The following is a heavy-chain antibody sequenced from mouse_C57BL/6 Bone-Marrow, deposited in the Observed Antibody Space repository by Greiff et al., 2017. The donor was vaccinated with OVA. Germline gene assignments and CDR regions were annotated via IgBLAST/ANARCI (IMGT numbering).Heavy chain of an antibody. CDR1: GYTFTSYG. CDR2: IYPRSGNT. V-gene: IGHV1-81*01. J-gene: IGHJ3*01. D-gene: IGHD2-3*01. CDR3: ARGDGYLAWFAY. Sequence: VKLVESGAELARPGASVKLSCKASGYTFTSYGISWVKQRTGQGLEWIGEIYPRSGNTYYNEKFKGKATLTADKSSSTAYMELRSLTSEDSAVYFCARGDGYLAWFAYWGQGTLVTVSA.